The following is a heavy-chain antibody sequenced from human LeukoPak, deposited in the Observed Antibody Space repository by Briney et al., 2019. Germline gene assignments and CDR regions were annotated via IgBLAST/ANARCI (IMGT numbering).Heavy chain of an antibody. CDR3: ARTDYGDFNYFDY. J-gene: IGHJ4*02. D-gene: IGHD4-17*01. V-gene: IGHV5-51*01. Sequence: GESLKISCKGSGYNFINYWIGWVRQMPGKGLEYMGIIYPGDSDTRYSPSFQGQVTISADKSISTAYLQWSSLKASDTAMYYCARTDYGDFNYFDYWGQGTLATVSS. CDR1: GYNFINYW. CDR2: IYPGDSDT.